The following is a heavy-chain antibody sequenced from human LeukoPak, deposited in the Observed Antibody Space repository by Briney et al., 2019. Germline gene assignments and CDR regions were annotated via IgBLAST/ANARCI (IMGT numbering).Heavy chain of an antibody. D-gene: IGHD1-1*01. Sequence: GASLQISCKCSGSSFTSNWISWVRQLPGKGQEWMGRIDPSDSYTNYSPSFQGHVTISADKSISTAYLQWSSLKASDTAMYYCARQPEGTWFDPWGQGTLVTVSS. CDR1: GSSFTSNW. CDR3: ARQPEGTWFDP. V-gene: IGHV5-10-1*01. J-gene: IGHJ5*02. CDR2: IDPSDSYT.